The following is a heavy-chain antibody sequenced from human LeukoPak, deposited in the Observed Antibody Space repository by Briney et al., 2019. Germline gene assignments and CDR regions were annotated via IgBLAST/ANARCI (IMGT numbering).Heavy chain of an antibody. D-gene: IGHD4-11*01. CDR3: AREGVTKYYFDY. CDR1: GGPISSYY. J-gene: IGHJ4*02. Sequence: SEILSLTCTGSGGPISSYYWSWLRHPPGKGLEWIGYIYYSGSTDYNPSLKSRVTISVDTSKNQFSLKLSSVTAADTAVYYCAREGVTKYYFDYWGQGTLVTVSS. V-gene: IGHV4-59*01. CDR2: IYYSGST.